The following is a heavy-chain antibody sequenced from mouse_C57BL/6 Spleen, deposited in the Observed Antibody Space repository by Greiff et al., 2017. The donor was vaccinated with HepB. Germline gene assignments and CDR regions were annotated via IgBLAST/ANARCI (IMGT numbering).Heavy chain of an antibody. CDR1: GFNIKDDY. V-gene: IGHV14-4*01. CDR3: TNWAWFAY. D-gene: IGHD4-1*01. CDR2: IDPENGDT. J-gene: IGHJ3*01. Sequence: DVQLVESGAELVRPGASVKLSCTASGFNIKDDYMHWVKQRPEQGLEWIGWIDPENGDTEYASKFQGKATITADTSSNTAYLQLSSLTSEDTAVYYCTNWAWFAYWGQGTLVTVSA.